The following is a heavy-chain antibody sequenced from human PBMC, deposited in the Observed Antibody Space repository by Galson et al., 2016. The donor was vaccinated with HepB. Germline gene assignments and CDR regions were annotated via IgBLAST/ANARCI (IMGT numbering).Heavy chain of an antibody. CDR1: GGSISRSLYY. V-gene: IGHV4-39*01. CDR3: ASMVRGVTIYY. CDR2: IYHSGGT. J-gene: IGHJ4*02. Sequence: SETLSLTCTVSGGSISRSLYYWGWIRQPPGTGLEWIGNIYHSGGTNYNPSLKSRVTISVDTSKNQFSLKLSSVTAADTAVYYCASMVRGVTIYYWGQGTLVTVSS. D-gene: IGHD3-10*01.